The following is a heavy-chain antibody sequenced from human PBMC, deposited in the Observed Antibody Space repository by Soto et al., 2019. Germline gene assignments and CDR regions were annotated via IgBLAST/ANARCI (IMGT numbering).Heavy chain of an antibody. V-gene: IGHV4-59*08. CDR2: IYYSGST. CDR1: GGSISSYY. Sequence: TSETLSLTCTVSGGSISSYYWSWIRQPPGKGLEWIGYIYYSGSTNYNPSLKSRVTISVDTSKNQFSLKLSSVTAADTAVYYCARQGEFWSGTTLYYYYYRDVWGKGTTVTVSS. J-gene: IGHJ6*03. CDR3: ARQGEFWSGTTLYYYYYRDV. D-gene: IGHD3-3*01.